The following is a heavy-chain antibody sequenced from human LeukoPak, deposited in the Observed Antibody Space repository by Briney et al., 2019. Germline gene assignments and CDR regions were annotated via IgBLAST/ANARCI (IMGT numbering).Heavy chain of an antibody. D-gene: IGHD6-19*01. J-gene: IGHJ4*02. V-gene: IGHV4-61*01. CDR2: IYYSGST. CDR1: GGSVSSGSYY. Sequence: SETLPLTCTVSGGSVSSGSYYWSWIRQPPGKGLEWIGYIYYSGSTNYNPSLKSRVTISVDTSKNQFSLKLSSVTAADTAVYYCARDLAYSSGRFDYWGQGTLVTVSS. CDR3: ARDLAYSSGRFDY.